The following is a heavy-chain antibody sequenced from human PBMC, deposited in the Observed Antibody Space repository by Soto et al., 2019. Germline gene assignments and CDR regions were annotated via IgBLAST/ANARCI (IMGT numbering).Heavy chain of an antibody. J-gene: IGHJ4*01. CDR2: ISSSSSYI. D-gene: IGHD2-21*01. CDR1: GFTFSSYS. CDR3: ARDVAPGVFDY. V-gene: IGHV3-21*01. Sequence: KSGGSLRLSCAASGFTFSSYSMNWVRQAPGKGLEWVSSISSSSSYIYYADSVKGRFTISRDNAKNSLYLQMNSLRAEDTAVYYCARDVAPGVFDYWGQEPWSPSPQ.